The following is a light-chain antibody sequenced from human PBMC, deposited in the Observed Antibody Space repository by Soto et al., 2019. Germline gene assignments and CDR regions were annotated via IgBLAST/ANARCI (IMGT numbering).Light chain of an antibody. Sequence: EIVLTQSPATLSLSPGERATLSCRASQSVSSYLAWYQQRLGQAPRLLIYDTSNRATGIPARFSGSGSGTDFNLTISSLEPEDFAVYYCQQRNYWPITFGQGTRLEIK. V-gene: IGKV3-11*01. J-gene: IGKJ5*01. CDR3: QQRNYWPIT. CDR2: DTS. CDR1: QSVSSY.